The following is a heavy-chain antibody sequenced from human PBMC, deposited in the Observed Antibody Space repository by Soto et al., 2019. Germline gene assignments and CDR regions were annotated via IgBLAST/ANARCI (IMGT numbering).Heavy chain of an antibody. J-gene: IGHJ4*02. V-gene: IGHV3-23*01. CDR1: GFTFSSYA. CDR2: ISGSGGST. Sequence: GGSLRLSCAASGFTFSSYAMSWVRQAPGKGLEWVSAISGSGGSTYYADSVKGRFTISRDNSKNTLYLQMNSLRAGDTAVYYCAKGASSGTKTPPDYWGQGTLVTVSS. D-gene: IGHD6-19*01. CDR3: AKGASSGTKTPPDY.